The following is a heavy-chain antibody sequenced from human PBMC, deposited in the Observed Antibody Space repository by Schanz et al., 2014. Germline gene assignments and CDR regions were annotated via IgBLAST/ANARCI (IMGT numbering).Heavy chain of an antibody. D-gene: IGHD6-13*01. CDR2: IGHSGNT. CDR3: ARGRQQLGSFDY. V-gene: IGHV4-39*07. CDR1: GGSVSSNSYH. Sequence: QLQLQESGPRLVKSSETLSLICTVSGGSVSSNSYHWSWIRQPPGKGLEWIGDIGHSGNTKDNPSLKSRVPMSVETSKTQFSLNLSSVTAADTAVYYCARGRQQLGSFDYWGPGTLVSVSS. J-gene: IGHJ4*02.